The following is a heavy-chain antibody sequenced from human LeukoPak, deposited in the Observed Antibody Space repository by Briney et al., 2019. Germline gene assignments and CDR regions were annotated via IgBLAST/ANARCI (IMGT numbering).Heavy chain of an antibody. V-gene: IGHV3-74*03. CDR2: INSDGSSI. J-gene: IGHJ4*02. D-gene: IGHD5-12*01. CDR1: GFTFSSYW. CDR3: AREGRVSGYDFDC. Sequence: GGSLRLSCAASGFTFSSYWMHWVRQAPGKGLVWVSRINSDGSSITYADSVKGRFTISRDNAKNTLYLQMNSLRVGDTAVYYCAREGRVSGYDFDCWGQGTLATVSS.